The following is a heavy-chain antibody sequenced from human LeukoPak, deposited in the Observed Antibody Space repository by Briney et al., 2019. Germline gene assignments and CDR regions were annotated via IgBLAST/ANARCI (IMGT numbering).Heavy chain of an antibody. CDR1: GGSISSGGYY. J-gene: IGHJ4*02. Sequence: PSETLSLTCTVSGGSISSGGYYWSWIRQPPGKGLEWIGYIYHSGSTYYNPSLKSRVTISVDRSKNQFSLKLSSVTAADTAVYYCARGSNAWFRYFDWGQGTLVTVSS. D-gene: IGHD3-9*01. CDR3: ARGSNAWFRYFD. V-gene: IGHV4-30-2*01. CDR2: IYHSGST.